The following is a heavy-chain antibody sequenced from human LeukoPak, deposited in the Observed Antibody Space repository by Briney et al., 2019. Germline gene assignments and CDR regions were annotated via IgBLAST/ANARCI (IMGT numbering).Heavy chain of an antibody. CDR1: GFTFNSRP. CDR2: INGDSSDI. D-gene: IGHD7-27*01. CDR3: ARDRPNWGIDY. V-gene: IGHV3-48*02. Sequence: GGSLRLSCAASGFTFNSRPMNWVRQAPGKGLEWVSYINGDSSDIYHADSVKGRFTMSRDNAKNSVFLQMNSLRDEDTAVYYCARDRPNWGIDYWGQGTLVTVSS. J-gene: IGHJ4*02.